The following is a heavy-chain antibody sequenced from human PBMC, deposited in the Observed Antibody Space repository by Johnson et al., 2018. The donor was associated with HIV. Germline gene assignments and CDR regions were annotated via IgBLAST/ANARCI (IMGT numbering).Heavy chain of an antibody. CDR3: AKEMQEGYWGAFDS. CDR1: GFTFDDYG. CDR2: ISYDGSNK. Sequence: QVQLVESGGGVVRPGGSLRLSCAASGFTFDDYGMSWVRQAPGKGLEWVAVISYDGSNKYYADSVKGRFTISRDNSKNTLYLQMNSLRAEDTAVYYCAKEMQEGYWGAFDSWGQGTMVTVSS. D-gene: IGHD7-27*01. V-gene: IGHV3-30*18. J-gene: IGHJ3*02.